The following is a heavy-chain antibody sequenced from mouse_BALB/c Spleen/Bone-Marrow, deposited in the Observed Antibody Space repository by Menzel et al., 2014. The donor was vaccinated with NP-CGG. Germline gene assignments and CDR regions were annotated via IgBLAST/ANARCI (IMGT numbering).Heavy chain of an antibody. Sequence: QVQLQQSGAELVKPGASVKLYCKAAGYTFTSNWMHWVKQRPGQGLEWIGETNPSNGRSNYNEKFKSKATLTVDKSSSTAYMQLSSLTSEDSAVYYCARSTGTAPYFYAMDYWGQGTSGTVSS. D-gene: IGHD4-1*02. CDR2: TNPSNGRS. V-gene: IGHV1S81*02. CDR3: ARSTGTAPYFYAMDY. J-gene: IGHJ4*01. CDR1: GYTFTSNW.